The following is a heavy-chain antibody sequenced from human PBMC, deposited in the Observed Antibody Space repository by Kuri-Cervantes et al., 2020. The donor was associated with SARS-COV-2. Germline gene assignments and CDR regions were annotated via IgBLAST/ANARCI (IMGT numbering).Heavy chain of an antibody. CDR2: ISAYNGLT. Sequence: ASVKVSCKASGYRFHTYGITWVRLAPGQGLEWMGWISAYNGLTNYAQRFQGRVTITADESTSTAYMGLSSLRSEDTAVYYYARDRGSSGAGLGDYWGQGTLVTVSS. D-gene: IGHD6-6*01. J-gene: IGHJ4*02. CDR3: ARDRGSSGAGLGDY. V-gene: IGHV1-18*04. CDR1: GYRFHTYG.